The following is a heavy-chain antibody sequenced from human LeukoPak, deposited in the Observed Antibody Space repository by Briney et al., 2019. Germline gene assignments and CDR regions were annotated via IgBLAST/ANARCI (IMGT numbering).Heavy chain of an antibody. Sequence: SETLSLTCTVSGGSISSYYWSWIRQPPGKGLEWIGYIYYSGSTNYNPSLKSRVIISVDKSKNQCSLKLSSVTAADTAVYYCARFGAVAGLIDYWGQGTLVTVSS. J-gene: IGHJ4*02. CDR1: GGSISSYY. V-gene: IGHV4-59*12. D-gene: IGHD6-19*01. CDR3: ARFGAVAGLIDY. CDR2: IYYSGST.